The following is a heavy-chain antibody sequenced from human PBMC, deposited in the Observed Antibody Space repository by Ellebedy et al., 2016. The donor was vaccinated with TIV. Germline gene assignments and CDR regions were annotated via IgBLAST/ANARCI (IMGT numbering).Heavy chain of an antibody. CDR1: GFTFSNAW. Sequence: PGGSLRLSCAASGFTFSNAWMNWVRQAPGKGLEWVGRIKSKTDGGTTDYAAPVKGRFTISRDDSKNTLYLQMNSLKTEDTAVYYCTTAPYYDILTGSGAWPWYYYYYGMDVWGQGTTVTVSS. CDR3: TTAPYYDILTGSGAWPWYYYYYGMDV. J-gene: IGHJ6*02. CDR2: IKSKTDGGTT. V-gene: IGHV3-15*07. D-gene: IGHD3-9*01.